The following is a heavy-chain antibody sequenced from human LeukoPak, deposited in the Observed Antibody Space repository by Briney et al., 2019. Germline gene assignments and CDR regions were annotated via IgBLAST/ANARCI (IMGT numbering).Heavy chain of an antibody. D-gene: IGHD5-18*01. Sequence: GGSLRLSCAASGFTFSSYSMNWVRQAPGKGLDWVSSISSSSSYIYYADSVKGRFTISRDNAKNSLYLQMNSLRAEDTAGYYCAGDTAMAPRVDYWGQGTLVTVSS. V-gene: IGHV3-21*01. CDR2: ISSSSSYI. CDR1: GFTFSSYS. CDR3: AGDTAMAPRVDY. J-gene: IGHJ4*02.